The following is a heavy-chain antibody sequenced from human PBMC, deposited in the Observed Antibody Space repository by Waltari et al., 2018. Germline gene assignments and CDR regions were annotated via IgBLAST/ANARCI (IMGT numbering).Heavy chain of an antibody. J-gene: IGHJ4*02. CDR3: ARLGAAARTRGPFDY. D-gene: IGHD6-6*01. Sequence: QLQLQESGPGLVKPSETLSLTCTVSGGSISSSSYYWGWIRQPPGKGLEWIGSIYYSGRTYYNPYLKRRVTISVDTSKNQFSLKLGSVTAADTAVYYCARLGAAARTRGPFDYWGQGTLVTVSS. V-gene: IGHV4-39*01. CDR2: IYYSGRT. CDR1: GGSISSSSYY.